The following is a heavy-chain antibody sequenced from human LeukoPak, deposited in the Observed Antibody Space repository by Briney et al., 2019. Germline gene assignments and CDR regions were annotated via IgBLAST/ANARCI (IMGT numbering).Heavy chain of an antibody. CDR1: GFSFSNYV. CDR2: ISGSGDST. Sequence: GGSLRLSCAASGFSFSNYVMSWVRQAPGKGLEWVSGISGSGDSTYYADSVKGRFTISRDNSKNTLYLQMNSLRVEDTAAYYCAKVRAPSGWFNSDYWGQGTLVTVSS. J-gene: IGHJ4*02. CDR3: AKVRAPSGWFNSDY. D-gene: IGHD6-19*01. V-gene: IGHV3-23*01.